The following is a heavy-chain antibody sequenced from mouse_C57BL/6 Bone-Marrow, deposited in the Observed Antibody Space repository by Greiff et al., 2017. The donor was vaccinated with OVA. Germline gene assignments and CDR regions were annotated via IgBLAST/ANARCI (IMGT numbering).Heavy chain of an antibody. CDR2: ISNLAYSI. D-gene: IGHD1-1*01. V-gene: IGHV5-15*01. J-gene: IGHJ3*01. CDR1: GFTFSDYG. CDR3: AREGWGYGSSPWFAY. Sequence: EVMLVESGGGLVQPGGSLKLSCAASGFTFSDYGMAWVRQAPRKGPEWVAFISNLAYSIYYADTVTGRFTISRENAKNTLYLEMSSLRSEDTAMYYCAREGWGYGSSPWFAYWGQGTLVTVSA.